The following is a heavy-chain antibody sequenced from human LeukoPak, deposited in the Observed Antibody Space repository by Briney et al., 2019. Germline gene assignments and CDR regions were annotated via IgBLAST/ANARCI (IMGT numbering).Heavy chain of an antibody. D-gene: IGHD3-22*01. CDR2: IYHSGST. Sequence: PSETLSLTCTVSGDSIRSVDYYWSWIRQPPGKGLEWIGYIYHSGSTYYNPSLKSRVTISVDTSKNQFSLKLSSVTAADTAVYYCARDQYYYDSSGYLPRYNWFDPWGQGTLVTVSS. CDR3: ARDQYYYDSSGYLPRYNWFDP. CDR1: GDSIRSVDYY. J-gene: IGHJ5*02. V-gene: IGHV4-30-4*02.